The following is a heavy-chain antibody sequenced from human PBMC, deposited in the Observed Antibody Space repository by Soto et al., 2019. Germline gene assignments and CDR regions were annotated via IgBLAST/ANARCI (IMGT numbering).Heavy chain of an antibody. D-gene: IGHD2-15*01. V-gene: IGHV4-31*03. Sequence: LSLTCTVSGGSISSGGYYWSWIRQHPGKGLEWIGYIYYSGSTYYNPSLKSRVTISVDTSKNQFSLKLSSVTAADTAVYYCARDWGRYCSGGSCSATDAFDIWGQGTMVTVSS. CDR2: IYYSGST. CDR1: GGSISSGGYY. CDR3: ARDWGRYCSGGSCSATDAFDI. J-gene: IGHJ3*02.